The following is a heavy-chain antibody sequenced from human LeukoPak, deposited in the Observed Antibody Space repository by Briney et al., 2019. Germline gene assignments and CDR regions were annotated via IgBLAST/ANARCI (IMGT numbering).Heavy chain of an antibody. V-gene: IGHV3-23*01. CDR1: GLTFSSYG. Sequence: PGGSLRLSCAASGLTFSSYGMSWVRQAPGRGLEWVSAISTTGGTTYYADSVRGRFTISRDNSRNTLYLQMNSLRAEDTAVYYCAKGDGVDSISYYYYYMDVWGKGTTVTVSS. CDR2: ISTTGGTT. CDR3: AKGDGVDSISYYYYYMDV. J-gene: IGHJ6*03. D-gene: IGHD2-15*01.